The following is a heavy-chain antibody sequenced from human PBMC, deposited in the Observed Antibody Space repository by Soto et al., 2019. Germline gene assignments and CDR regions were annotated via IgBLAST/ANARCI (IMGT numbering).Heavy chain of an antibody. V-gene: IGHV4-59*01. CDR3: ARGWDTAMV. D-gene: IGHD5-18*01. CDR1: GGSFSGYY. CDR2: IYYSGNT. Sequence: SETLSLTCAVYGGSFSGYYSSWIRQPPGKGLEWIGYIYYSGNTDYNPSLKSRVTISVDTSKNQFSLKLSSVTAADTAVYYCARGWDTAMVWGQGTLVTVSS. J-gene: IGHJ4*02.